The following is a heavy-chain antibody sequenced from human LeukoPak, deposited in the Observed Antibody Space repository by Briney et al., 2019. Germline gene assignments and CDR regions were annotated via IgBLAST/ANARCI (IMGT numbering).Heavy chain of an antibody. CDR3: ATPYNGSPIDY. CDR1: GLPFGDGW. V-gene: IGHV3-15*01. J-gene: IGHJ4*02. Sequence: GGSLRLSSAASGLPFGDGWMSWACQAPGKGLEWVGRNKSQTDGGTTDYAAHVKRRFTISKDDSKNTLYLQRNSLKTVDTAVYYCATPYNGSPIDYWGRGTGVSVSS. D-gene: IGHD1-26*01. CDR2: NKSQTDGGTT.